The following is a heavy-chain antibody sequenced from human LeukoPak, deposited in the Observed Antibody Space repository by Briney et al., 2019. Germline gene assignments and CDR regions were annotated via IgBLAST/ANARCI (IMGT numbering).Heavy chain of an antibody. Sequence: GGSLRLSCAASGFTLSSYGMNWVRQAPGKGLEWVSIISGSSGSTYYVDSVKGRFTISRDNSKNTLFLQMNSLRAEDTAVYYCATKVVTDAFDIWGQGTMVTVSS. J-gene: IGHJ3*02. CDR3: ATKVVTDAFDI. CDR2: ISGSSGST. CDR1: GFTLSSYG. V-gene: IGHV3-23*01. D-gene: IGHD3-22*01.